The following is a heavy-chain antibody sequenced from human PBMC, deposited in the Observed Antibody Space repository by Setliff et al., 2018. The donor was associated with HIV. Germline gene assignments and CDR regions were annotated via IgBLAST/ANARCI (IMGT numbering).Heavy chain of an antibody. Sequence: GASVKVSCKASGYTFTDYYIHWARQAPGQGLEWMGRINPNSGGTNYAQKFQGRVTMTRDRSISTAHMELSRLRSDDTAVYYCATKVYCTNGESTLEGRVVVGGPTIIDTPNPLQPLPWG. J-gene: IGHJ5*02. V-gene: IGHV1-2*06. CDR3: ATKVYCTNGESTLEGRVVVGGPTIIDTPNPLQPLP. CDR2: INPNSGGT. CDR1: GYTFTDYY. D-gene: IGHD2-8*01.